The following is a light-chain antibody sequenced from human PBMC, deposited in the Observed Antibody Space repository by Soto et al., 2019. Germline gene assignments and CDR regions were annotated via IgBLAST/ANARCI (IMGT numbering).Light chain of an antibody. CDR2: YNN. V-gene: IGLV1-44*01. CDR3: AAWDDTLKSYV. J-gene: IGLJ1*01. CDR1: NSNIASNT. Sequence: QSLLTQPPSASETPGQTGSISCSGSNSNIASNTVNWYQHLPGTAPKLLIYYNNQRPSGVPDRFSGSKSGTSASLAISGLQSEDESDYYCAAWDDTLKSYVFRTGTKVTVL.